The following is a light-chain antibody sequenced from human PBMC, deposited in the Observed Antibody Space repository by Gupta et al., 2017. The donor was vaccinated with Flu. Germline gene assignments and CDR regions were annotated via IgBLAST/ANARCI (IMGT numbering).Light chain of an antibody. CDR1: RLGNKY. Sequence: SHEVTQPPSLSVSPGQTAIITCPGDRLGNKYVCWYQQKPGQSPVLVIYQDNKRPSGIPERFSAPSSGNTATLTISGAQPIDEADYYCQAWGSTTGVFGSGTKVTVL. V-gene: IGLV3-1*01. J-gene: IGLJ1*01. CDR3: QAWGSTTGV. CDR2: QDN.